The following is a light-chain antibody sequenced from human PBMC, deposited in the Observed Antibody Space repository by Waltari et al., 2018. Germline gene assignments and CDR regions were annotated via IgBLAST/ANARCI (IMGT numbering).Light chain of an antibody. V-gene: IGLV3-1*01. Sequence: SYELTQPPSVSVSPGQTASITCSGDKLGDKYASWYQQKPGQSPVMVIYHDNMRPSGIPERFSGSNSGNTATLAISGTQAMDEADYYCQAWDSNTVIFGGGTKLTVL. CDR3: QAWDSNTVI. CDR1: KLGDKY. J-gene: IGLJ2*01. CDR2: HDN.